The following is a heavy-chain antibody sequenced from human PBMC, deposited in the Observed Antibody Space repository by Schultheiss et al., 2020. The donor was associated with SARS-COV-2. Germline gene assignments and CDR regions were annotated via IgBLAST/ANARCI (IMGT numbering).Heavy chain of an antibody. CDR1: GDSIITTSYY. CDR2: IYYSGST. Sequence: SETLSLTCTVSGDSIITTSYYWAWIRQPPGKGLEWIGYIYYSGSTNYNPSLKSRVTISVDTSKNQFSLKLSSVTAADTAVYYCARGSGGSPYYWGQGTLVTVSS. J-gene: IGHJ4*02. D-gene: IGHD2-15*01. V-gene: IGHV4-61*05. CDR3: ARGSGGSPYY.